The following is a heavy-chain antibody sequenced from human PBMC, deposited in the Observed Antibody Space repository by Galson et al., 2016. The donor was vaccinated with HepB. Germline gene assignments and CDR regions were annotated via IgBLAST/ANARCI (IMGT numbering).Heavy chain of an antibody. Sequence: SVKVSCKASGFTFISSAVQWVRQARGQRLEWVGWIIVGSGYTNYAQKFQERVTITRDMSTNTAYMELSSLRSEDTAVYYCAAKGGFPGPSSQCHNHQYLSAFSHSKRRPCPRRSGCSFAETACSWNCLW. V-gene: IGHV1-58*01. CDR2: IIVGSGYT. CDR3: AAKGGFPGPSSQCHNHQYLSAFSHSKRRPCPRRSGCSFAETACSWNCL. CDR1: GFTFISSA. D-gene: IGHD4-11*01. J-gene: IGHJ2*01.